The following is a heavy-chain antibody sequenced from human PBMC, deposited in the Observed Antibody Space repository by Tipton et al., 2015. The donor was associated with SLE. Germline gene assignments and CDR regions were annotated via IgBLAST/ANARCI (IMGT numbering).Heavy chain of an antibody. D-gene: IGHD3-22*01. CDR3: ARHDNYYDTTGYPAGGMDV. Sequence: TLSLTCSVSGGSIRSTDNYWGWIRQSPGKGLEWIGSIYYSGTTFYKPSLKSRVTISVDTSNNQFSLTLTTVTAADTAVYYCARHDNYYDTTGYPAGGMDVWGQGTTVTVSS. J-gene: IGHJ6*02. CDR1: GGSIRSTDNY. V-gene: IGHV4-39*07. CDR2: IYYSGTT.